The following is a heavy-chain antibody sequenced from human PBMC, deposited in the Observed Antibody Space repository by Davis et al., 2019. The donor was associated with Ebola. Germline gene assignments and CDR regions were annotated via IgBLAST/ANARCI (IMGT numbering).Heavy chain of an antibody. Sequence: PSETLSLTCTVSGGSISSSSYYWGWIRQPPGKGLEWIGSIYYSGSTNYNPSLKSRVTISVDTSKNQFSLKLSSVTAADTAVYYCARTYYDFWSGYYIDLGWFDPWGQGTLVTVSS. J-gene: IGHJ5*02. CDR2: IYYSGST. CDR1: GGSISSSSYY. CDR3: ARTYYDFWSGYYIDLGWFDP. V-gene: IGHV4-39*07. D-gene: IGHD3-3*01.